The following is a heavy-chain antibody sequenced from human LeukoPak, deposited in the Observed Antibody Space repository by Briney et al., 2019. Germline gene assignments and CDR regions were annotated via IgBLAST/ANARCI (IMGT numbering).Heavy chain of an antibody. V-gene: IGHV4-59*01. D-gene: IGHD1-7*01. J-gene: IGHJ4*02. CDR1: GVSITSYY. CDR3: ARGPSGTRYFDY. CDR2: IYYSGST. Sequence: SETLSLTCTVSGVSITSYYWSWIRQPPGKGLEWIGYIYYSGSTNYNPSLKSRVTISVDTSKNQFSLKLSSVTAADTAVYYCARGPSGTRYFDYWGQGTLVTVSS.